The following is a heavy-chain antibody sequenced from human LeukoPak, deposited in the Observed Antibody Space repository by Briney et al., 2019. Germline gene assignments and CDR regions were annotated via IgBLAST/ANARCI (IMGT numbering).Heavy chain of an antibody. D-gene: IGHD3-22*01. CDR1: GGSISSGGYY. CDR2: IYYSGST. J-gene: IGHJ3*02. Sequence: TSETLSITCTVSGGSISSGGYYWSWIRQHPGKGLEWIGYIYYSGSTYYNPSLKSRVTISVDTSKNQFSLKLSSVTAADTAVYYCARDRKGLGGYYYFNAFDIWGQGTMVTVSS. V-gene: IGHV4-31*03. CDR3: ARDRKGLGGYYYFNAFDI.